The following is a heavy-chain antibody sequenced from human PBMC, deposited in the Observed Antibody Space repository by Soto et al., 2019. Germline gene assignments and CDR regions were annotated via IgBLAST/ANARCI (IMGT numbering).Heavy chain of an antibody. D-gene: IGHD2-2*02. J-gene: IGHJ4*02. CDR3: ARDRCSSTSCYNDY. CDR1: GFPFSSYK. CDR2: ISGSSSSI. Sequence: GGSLRLSLATSGFPFSSYKMNWVRPAPGEGLEWVSYISGSSSSIYYADSVKGRFTISRDNAKNSLYLQMNSLRAEDTAVYYCARDRCSSTSCYNDYWGQGTLVTVSS. V-gene: IGHV3-48*01.